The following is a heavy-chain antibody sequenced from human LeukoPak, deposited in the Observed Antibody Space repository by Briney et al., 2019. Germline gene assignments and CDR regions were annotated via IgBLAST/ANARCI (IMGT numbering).Heavy chain of an antibody. V-gene: IGHV3-21*01. Sequence: GGSLRLSCAASGFTFSSYSMNWVRQAPGKGLEWVSSISSSSSYIYYADSVKGRFTTSRDNAKNSLYLQMNSLRAEDTAVYYCAREGRRYDILTGPFYYFDYWGQGTLVTVSS. D-gene: IGHD3-9*01. CDR2: ISSSSSYI. CDR1: GFTFSSYS. J-gene: IGHJ4*02. CDR3: AREGRRYDILTGPFYYFDY.